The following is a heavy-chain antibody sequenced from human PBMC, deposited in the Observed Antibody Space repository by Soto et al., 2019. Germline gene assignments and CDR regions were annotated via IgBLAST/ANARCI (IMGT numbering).Heavy chain of an antibody. J-gene: IGHJ4*02. CDR1: GGSFSSYH. D-gene: IGHD5-18*01. V-gene: IGHV4-34*01. CDR3: ARGYDTALAPIF. CDR2: INHLTTT. Sequence: SETLSLTCAVYGGSFSSYHWSWIRQTPGKGLEWIGEINHLTTTNYNPSLKNRVIISLDTPKNQFSLKLSSVTAADTAVYYCARGYDTALAPIFWGQGILVTVSS.